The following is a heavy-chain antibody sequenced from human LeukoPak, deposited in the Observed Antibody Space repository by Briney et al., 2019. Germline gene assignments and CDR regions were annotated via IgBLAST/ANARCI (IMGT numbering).Heavy chain of an antibody. J-gene: IGHJ4*02. CDR1: GYTFTSYG. CDR3: AKDGDETFYDFWSGPDY. V-gene: IGHV1-18*01. D-gene: IGHD3-3*01. CDR2: ISAYNGNT. Sequence: ASVKVSCKASGYTFTSYGISWVRQAPGQGLEWMGWISAYNGNTNYAQKLQGRVTMTTDTSTSTAYMELRSLRSDDTAVYYCAKDGDETFYDFWSGPDYWGQGTLVTVSS.